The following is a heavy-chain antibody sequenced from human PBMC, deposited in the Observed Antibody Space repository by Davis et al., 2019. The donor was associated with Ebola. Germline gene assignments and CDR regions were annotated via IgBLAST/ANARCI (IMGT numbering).Heavy chain of an antibody. CDR3: AKHGWELIPVGDY. V-gene: IGHV3-23*01. J-gene: IGHJ4*02. CDR2: ISGSGGST. Sequence: GESLKISCAASGFTFSSYAMSWVRQAPGKGLEWVSAISGSGGSTYYADSVKGRFTISRDNSKNTLYLQMNSLRAEDTAVYYCAKHGWELIPVGDYWGQGTLVTVSS. CDR1: GFTFSSYA. D-gene: IGHD1-26*01.